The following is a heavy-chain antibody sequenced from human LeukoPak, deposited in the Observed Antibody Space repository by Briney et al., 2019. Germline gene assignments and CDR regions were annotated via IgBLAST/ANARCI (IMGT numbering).Heavy chain of an antibody. CDR2: IYYSERT. CDR3: GRDLPPPNYDFWSGYQAHWFDP. CDR1: GGSISSYY. J-gene: IGHJ5*02. Sequence: SETLSLTCTVSGGSISSYYWSWIRQPPGKELEWIWYIYYSERTNYNPYLKRRVTISVDTSKIQFSLKLSSATAADTAVYWCGRDLPPPNYDFWSGYQAHWFDPWGQGTLVTVSS. V-gene: IGHV4-59*01. D-gene: IGHD3-3*01.